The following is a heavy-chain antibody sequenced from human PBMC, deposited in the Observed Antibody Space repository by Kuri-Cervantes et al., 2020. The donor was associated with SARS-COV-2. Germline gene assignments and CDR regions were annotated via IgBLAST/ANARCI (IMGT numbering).Heavy chain of an antibody. J-gene: IGHJ6*03. CDR2: IDWDDDK. CDR3: ARSIAAAGPYCYYYMDV. D-gene: IGHD6-13*01. V-gene: IGHV2-70*04. Sequence: SGPTLVKPTQTLTLTCTFSGFSLSTSGMRVSWIRQPPGKALEWLARIDWDDDKFYSTSLKTRLTISKDTSKNQVVLTMTNMDPVDTATYYCARSIAAAGPYCYYYMDVWGKGTTVTVSS. CDR1: GFSLSTSGMR.